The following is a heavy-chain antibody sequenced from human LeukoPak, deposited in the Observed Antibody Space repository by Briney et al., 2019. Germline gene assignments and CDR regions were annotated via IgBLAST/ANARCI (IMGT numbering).Heavy chain of an antibody. CDR2: ISSRSSSI. Sequence: GGSLRLSSAASGFTFSTYDMNWVRQAPGKGLEWVSSISSRSSSIYYADSVKGRFTISRDNAKNSLYLQMNSLRAEDTAVYWCARDYIAYDPLDYWGQGTLVTVCS. CDR3: ARDYIAYDPLDY. V-gene: IGHV3-21*01. CDR1: GFTFSTYD. D-gene: IGHD3-3*01. J-gene: IGHJ4*02.